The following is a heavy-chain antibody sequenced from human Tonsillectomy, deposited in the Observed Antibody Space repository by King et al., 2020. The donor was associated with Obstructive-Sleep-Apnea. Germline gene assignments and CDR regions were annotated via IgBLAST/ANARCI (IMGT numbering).Heavy chain of an antibody. J-gene: IGHJ4*02. CDR1: GFIFDDYV. V-gene: IGHV3-9*01. CDR2: ISWNSGSI. D-gene: IGHD2-2*01. Sequence: VQLVESGGGLVQSGRSLRLSCAASGFIFDDYVMHWVRQAPGKGLEWVSGISWNSGSIDYADSVKGRFTISRDNAENSLYLKMNSLRAEDTAFYYCAKESAVPAALDYWGQGILVIVSS. CDR3: AKESAVPAALDY.